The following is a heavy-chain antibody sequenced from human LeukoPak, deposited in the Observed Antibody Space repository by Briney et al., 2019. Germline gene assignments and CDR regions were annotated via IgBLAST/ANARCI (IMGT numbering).Heavy chain of an antibody. V-gene: IGHV3-7*05. CDR2: IKQDGSEK. CDR1: GFTVCSNY. J-gene: IGHJ4*02. Sequence: SGGSLRLSCAVSGFTVCSNYMSWVRQAPGKGLGWVANIKQDGSEKYYVDSVKGRFTISRDNAKNSLYLQMNSLRAEDTAVYYCARDWDYWGQGTLVTVSS. CDR3: ARDWDY.